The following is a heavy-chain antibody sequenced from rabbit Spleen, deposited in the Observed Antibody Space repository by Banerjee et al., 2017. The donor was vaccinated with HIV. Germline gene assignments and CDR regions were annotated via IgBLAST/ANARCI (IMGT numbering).Heavy chain of an antibody. CDR1: GFDFSVYG. CDR2: IDSGSSGFT. CDR3: ARGSAAMTMVITGYYLNL. Sequence: QEQLVESGGGLVQPGGSLKLSCKASGFDFSVYGLSWVRQAPGKGLEWIAYIDSGSSGFTYFASWAKGRFTFSKTSSTTVTLQMTSLTAADTATYFCARGSAAMTMVITGYYLNLWGQGTLVTVS. J-gene: IGHJ4*01. V-gene: IGHV1S45*01. D-gene: IGHD2-1*01.